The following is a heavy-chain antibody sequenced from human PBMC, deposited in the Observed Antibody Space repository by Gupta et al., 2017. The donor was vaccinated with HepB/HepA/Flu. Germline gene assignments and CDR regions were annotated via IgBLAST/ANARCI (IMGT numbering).Heavy chain of an antibody. V-gene: IGHV3-23*01. CDR3: AKDGCSGGSCGAPFDY. Sequence: EVQLLESGGGLVQPGGSLRLSCAASGFTFSSYDMSWVRQAPGKGLEWVSAISGSGGNTYYADSVKGRFTISRDNSKNTLYLQMNSLRAEDTAVYYCAKDGCSGGSCGAPFDYWGQGTLVTVSS. CDR1: GFTFSSYD. CDR2: ISGSGGNT. D-gene: IGHD2-15*01. J-gene: IGHJ4*02.